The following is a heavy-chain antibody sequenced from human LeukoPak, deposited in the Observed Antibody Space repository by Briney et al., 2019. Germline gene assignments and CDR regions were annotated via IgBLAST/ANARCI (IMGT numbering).Heavy chain of an antibody. Sequence: PSETLSLTCTVSGGSISSSSYYWGWIRQPPGKGLEWIGSIYYSGSTYYNPSLKSRVTISVDTSKNQFPLKLSSVTAADTAVYYCARHGGGRYYDFWSGYQDYWGQGTLVTVSS. V-gene: IGHV4-39*01. J-gene: IGHJ4*02. CDR1: GGSISSSSYY. D-gene: IGHD3-3*01. CDR2: IYYSGST. CDR3: ARHGGGRYYDFWSGYQDY.